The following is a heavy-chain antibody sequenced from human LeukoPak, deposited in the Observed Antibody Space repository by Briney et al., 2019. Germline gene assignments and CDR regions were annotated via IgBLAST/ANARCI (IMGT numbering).Heavy chain of an antibody. Sequence: SVKVSCKASGGTFNNYIIIWVRQAPGQGLEWIGGILPIFGTTVYAQNLQGRVTITADESTSTAYMELSSLRSEDTAIYYCARVFGCSSTSCYNWFDPWGQGTLVTVSS. D-gene: IGHD2-2*01. J-gene: IGHJ5*02. CDR2: ILPIFGTT. V-gene: IGHV1-69*13. CDR1: GGTFNNYI. CDR3: ARVFGCSSTSCYNWFDP.